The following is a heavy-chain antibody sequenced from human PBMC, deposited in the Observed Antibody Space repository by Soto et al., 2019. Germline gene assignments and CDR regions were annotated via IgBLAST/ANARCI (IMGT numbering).Heavy chain of an antibody. CDR2: IYPGDSDT. CDR1: GYSFTSYW. Sequence: GEPLQIYCKGSGYSFTSYWIGSVRTMPGKGLEWMGIIYPGDSDTRYSPSFQGQVTISADKSISTAYLQLSSLKASDTAMDYCARRHSNYNWFDPWGQGTLVTVSS. D-gene: IGHD4-4*01. J-gene: IGHJ5*02. V-gene: IGHV5-51*01. CDR3: ARRHSNYNWFDP.